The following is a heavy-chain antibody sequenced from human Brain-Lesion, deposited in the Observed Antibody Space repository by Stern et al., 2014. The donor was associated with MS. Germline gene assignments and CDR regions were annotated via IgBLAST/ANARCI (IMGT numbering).Heavy chain of an antibody. D-gene: IGHD3-10*01. CDR2: ISGNSGAI. CDR1: GFTFDDFA. CDR3: ARDIAGSSAYFAY. V-gene: IGHV3-9*01. Sequence: EVQLLESGGDLVQPGRSLRLSCAAFGFTFDDFAMHWVRQAPGKGLEWVAGISGNSGAIGYAGSVKGRFTTSRDNAYRSLYLQMNSLRPEDTGLYYCARDIAGSSAYFAYWGQGTLVTVSS. J-gene: IGHJ4*02.